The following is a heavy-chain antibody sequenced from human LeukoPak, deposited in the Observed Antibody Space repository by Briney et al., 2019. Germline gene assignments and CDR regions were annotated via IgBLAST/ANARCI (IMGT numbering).Heavy chain of an antibody. J-gene: IGHJ4*02. CDR1: GDSISSGDYY. CDR3: ARGPY. CDR2: ISTSGTP. V-gene: IGHV4-61*02. Sequence: SETLSLTCTVSGDSISSGDYYWNWTRQPAGKRLEWIGRISTSGTPHYNPSFRGRLTISIDTSNNQFSLNLRSVTAAETGIYYCARGPYWGQKTLVTVSS.